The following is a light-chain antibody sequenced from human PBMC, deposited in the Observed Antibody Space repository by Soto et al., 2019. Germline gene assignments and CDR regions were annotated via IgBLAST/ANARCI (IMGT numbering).Light chain of an antibody. CDR3: QQYYSCPPT. CDR2: GAS. J-gene: IGKJ1*01. V-gene: IGKV3-20*01. Sequence: EIVLTQSPGTLSLSPGERATLSCRASQSVSSSYLAWYQQKPGQAPRLLIYGASSRATGIPDRFSGSGSGTEFTLTISSLQSEDFAAYYCQQYYSCPPTFGQGTKVDIK. CDR1: QSVSSSY.